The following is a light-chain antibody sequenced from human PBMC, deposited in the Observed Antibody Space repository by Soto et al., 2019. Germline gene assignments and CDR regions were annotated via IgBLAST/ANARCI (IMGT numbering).Light chain of an antibody. CDR3: QQYGSSPAT. V-gene: IGKV3-20*01. CDR1: QSVSSSN. CDR2: GAS. Sequence: EIVLTQSPGTLSLSPGERATLSCRASQSVSSSNLAWYQQKPGQAPRLLIYGASSRATGIPDRFSGSGSGTDFTLTISRLEPEDLAVYYCQQYGSSPATFGGGTKVEIK. J-gene: IGKJ4*01.